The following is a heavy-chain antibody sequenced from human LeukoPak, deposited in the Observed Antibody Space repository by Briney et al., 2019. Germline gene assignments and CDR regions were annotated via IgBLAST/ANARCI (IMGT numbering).Heavy chain of an antibody. D-gene: IGHD2-15*01. Sequence: GGSLRLSCAASGFTFSSYSMNWVRQAPGKGLEWVSYISSGSTTIYYADSVKGRFTISRDNAKNSLYLQMNSLRDEDTAVYYCARYCGGGSCFDYWGRGTLVTVSS. J-gene: IGHJ4*02. CDR3: ARYCGGGSCFDY. CDR2: ISSGSTTI. V-gene: IGHV3-48*02. CDR1: GFTFSSYS.